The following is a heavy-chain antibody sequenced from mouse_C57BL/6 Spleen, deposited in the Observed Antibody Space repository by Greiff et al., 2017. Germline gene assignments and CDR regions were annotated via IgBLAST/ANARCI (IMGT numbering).Heavy chain of an antibody. V-gene: IGHV1-52*01. CDR2: IDPSDSET. J-gene: IGHJ1*03. Sequence: QVQLQQPGAELVRPGSSVKLSCKASGYTFTSYWMHWVKQRPIQGLEWIGNIDPSDSETHYNQKFKDKATLTVDKSSSTAYMQLSSLTSEDSAVYYCAIRAYYYGSSHWYFDVWGTGTTVTVSS. CDR3: AIRAYYYGSSHWYFDV. D-gene: IGHD1-1*01. CDR1: GYTFTSYW.